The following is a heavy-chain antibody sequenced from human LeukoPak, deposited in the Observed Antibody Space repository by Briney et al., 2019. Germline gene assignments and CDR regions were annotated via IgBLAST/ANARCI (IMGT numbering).Heavy chain of an antibody. CDR1: GGTFSSYA. CDR3: ARDGGGKRPLRFLEWLDNVNYDY. D-gene: IGHD3-3*01. CDR2: IIPIFGTA. J-gene: IGHJ4*02. V-gene: IGHV1-69*13. Sequence: SVKVSCKASGGTFSSYAISWVRQAPGQGLEWMGGIIPIFGTANYAQKFQGRVTITADESTSTAYMELSSLRSEDTAVYYCARDGGGKRPLRFLEWLDNVNYDYWGQGTLVTVSS.